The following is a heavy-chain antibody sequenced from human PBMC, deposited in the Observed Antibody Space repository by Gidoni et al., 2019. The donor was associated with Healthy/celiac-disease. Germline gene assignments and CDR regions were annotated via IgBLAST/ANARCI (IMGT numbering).Heavy chain of an antibody. D-gene: IGHD1-26*01. Sequence: QVQLVESGGGVVQPGRSLRLSCAASGFTFSSYGMHWVRQAPGKGLEWVAVISYDGSNKYYADSVKGRFTISRDNSKNTLYLQMNSLRAEDTAVYYCAKDTSGSDAFDIWGQGTVVTVSS. V-gene: IGHV3-30*18. J-gene: IGHJ3*02. CDR2: ISYDGSNK. CDR1: GFTFSSYG. CDR3: AKDTSGSDAFDI.